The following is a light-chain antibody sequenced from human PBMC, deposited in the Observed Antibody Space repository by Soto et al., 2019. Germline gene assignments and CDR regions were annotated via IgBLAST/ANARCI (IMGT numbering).Light chain of an antibody. CDR2: EVS. Sequence: VLMTQTPLSLSVTPGQPASISCKSNESLLHRDGKTYVDWYLQKPGQPPQLLIHEVSNRVSGVPDRFSGSGSGTDFTLKISRVEAEDVGVYYCMQNTHLPLTFGGGTKVDIK. CDR1: ESLLHRDGKTY. CDR3: MQNTHLPLT. V-gene: IGKV2D-29*01. J-gene: IGKJ4*01.